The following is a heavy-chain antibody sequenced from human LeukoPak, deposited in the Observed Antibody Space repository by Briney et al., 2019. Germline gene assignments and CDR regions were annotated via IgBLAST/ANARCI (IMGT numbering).Heavy chain of an antibody. D-gene: IGHD3-3*01. Sequence: SETLSLTCTVSGGSISSYYWSWLRQPPGKGLEGIGYIYYSGSTNYNPSLKSRVTISVDTSKNQFSLKLSSVTAADTAVYYCARDLIDYDFWSGYRSYNWFDPWGQGTLVTVSS. CDR1: GGSISSYY. V-gene: IGHV4-59*12. CDR3: ARDLIDYDFWSGYRSYNWFDP. J-gene: IGHJ5*02. CDR2: IYYSGST.